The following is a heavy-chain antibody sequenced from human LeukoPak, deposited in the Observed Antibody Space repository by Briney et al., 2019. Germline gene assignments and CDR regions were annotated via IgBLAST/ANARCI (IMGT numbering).Heavy chain of an antibody. CDR2: IIPILGIA. J-gene: IGHJ5*02. CDR3: ATGRGVFGFDP. CDR1: GGTFSSYA. V-gene: IGHV1-69*04. D-gene: IGHD3-3*01. Sequence: GASVKVSCKASGGTFSSYAISWVRQAPGQGLEWMGRIIPILGIANYAQKFQGRVTITADKSTSTAYMELSSLRSEDTAVYYCATGRGVFGFDPWGQGTLVTVSS.